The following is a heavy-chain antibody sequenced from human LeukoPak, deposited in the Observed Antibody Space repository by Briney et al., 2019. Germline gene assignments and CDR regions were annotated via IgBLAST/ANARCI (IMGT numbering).Heavy chain of an antibody. D-gene: IGHD5-18*01. Sequence: SVKVSCKASGGTFSSYTISWVRQAPGQGLEWMGRIIPILGIANYAQKFQGRVTITADKSTSTASMELSSLRSEDTAVYYCARDPFGYSYGQRTNYFDYWGQGTLVTVSS. V-gene: IGHV1-69*04. CDR1: GGTFSSYT. J-gene: IGHJ4*02. CDR3: ARDPFGYSYGQRTNYFDY. CDR2: IIPILGIA.